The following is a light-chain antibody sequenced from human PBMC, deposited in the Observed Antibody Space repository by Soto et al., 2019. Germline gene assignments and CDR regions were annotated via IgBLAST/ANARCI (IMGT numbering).Light chain of an antibody. J-gene: IGKJ2*01. CDR2: GAS. Sequence: EVLMTQSQGTLSVSPGERVTVSCRASQSIGSNLAWYQQKPGQAPRLLIYGASTRVIGVPDRFSGGRSGTEFTLTISSLQSEDIAVYFCQQYGSSSYTFGQGTRLEIK. CDR1: QSIGSN. V-gene: IGKV3-15*01. CDR3: QQYGSSSYT.